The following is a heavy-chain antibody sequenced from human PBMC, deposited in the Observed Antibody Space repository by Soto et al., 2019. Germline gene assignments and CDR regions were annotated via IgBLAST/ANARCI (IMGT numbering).Heavy chain of an antibody. V-gene: IGHV1-2*02. CDR1: GYTFTGYY. D-gene: IGHD5-12*01. CDR3: ARGSGYGAYYYYGMDV. CDR2: INPNSGGT. Sequence: ASVKVSCKASGYTFTGYYMHWVRQAPGQGLEWMGWINPNSGGTNYAQKFQGRVTMTRDTSISTAYMELSRLRSDDTAVYYCARGSGYGAYYYYGMDVWGQGTRVTFSS. J-gene: IGHJ6*02.